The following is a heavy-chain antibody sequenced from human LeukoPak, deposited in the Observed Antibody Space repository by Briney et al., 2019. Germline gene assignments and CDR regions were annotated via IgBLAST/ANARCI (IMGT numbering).Heavy chain of an antibody. CDR2: IIPIFGTA. CDR3: ARAPIQAARPSYFDY. CDR1: GGTFSSYA. Sequence: ASVKVSCKASGGTFSSYAISWVRQAPGQGLEWMGGIIPIFGTANYAQKFQGRVTITADESTSTAYMELSSLRSEDTAVYYCARAPIQAARPSYFDYWGQGTLVTVSS. D-gene: IGHD6-6*01. J-gene: IGHJ4*02. V-gene: IGHV1-69*13.